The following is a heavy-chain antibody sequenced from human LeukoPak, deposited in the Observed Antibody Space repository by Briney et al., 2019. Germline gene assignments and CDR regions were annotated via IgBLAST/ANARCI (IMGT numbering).Heavy chain of an antibody. CDR2: IIPIFGTA. V-gene: IGHV1-69*13. Sequence: SVKVSCKASGYTFTSYYMHWVRQAPGQGLEWMGGIIPIFGTANYAQKFQGRVTITADESTSTAYMELSSLRSEDTAVYYCARSLIGVATGAFDYWGQGTLVTVSS. CDR3: ARSLIGVATGAFDY. D-gene: IGHD5-12*01. J-gene: IGHJ4*02. CDR1: GYTFTSYY.